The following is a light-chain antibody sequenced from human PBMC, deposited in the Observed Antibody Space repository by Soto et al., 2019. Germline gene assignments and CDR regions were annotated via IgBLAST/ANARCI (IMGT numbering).Light chain of an antibody. CDR2: GTS. J-gene: IGLJ3*02. V-gene: IGLV7-43*01. Sequence: QTVLTQEPSLTVSPGGTVTLTCASSTGAVTSGYYPNWFQQKPGQAPRALIYGTSNKHSWTPARFSGSLLGGKAALTLSGEQPEDEAEYYCLLYYGGGQLWVFGGGTKLTVL. CDR1: TGAVTSGYY. CDR3: LLYYGGGQLWV.